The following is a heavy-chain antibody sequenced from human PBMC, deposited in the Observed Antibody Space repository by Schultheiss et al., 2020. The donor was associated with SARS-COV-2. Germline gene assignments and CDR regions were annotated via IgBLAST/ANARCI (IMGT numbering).Heavy chain of an antibody. D-gene: IGHD2-2*01. J-gene: IGHJ3*02. CDR3: TRVGEGIVVVPAAPRI. V-gene: IGHV1-18*01. CDR1: GGTFSSYA. Sequence: ASVKVSCKASGGTFSSYAISWVRQAPGQGLEWMGWISAYNGNTNYAQKLQGRVTMTTDISTSTAYMELSSLRSEDTAVYYCTRVGEGIVVVPAAPRIWGQGTMVTV. CDR2: ISAYNGNT.